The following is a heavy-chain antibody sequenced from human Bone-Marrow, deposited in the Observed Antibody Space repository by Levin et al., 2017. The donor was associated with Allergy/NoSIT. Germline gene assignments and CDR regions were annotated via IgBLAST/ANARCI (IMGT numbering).Heavy chain of an antibody. CDR1: GFTFSSYG. CDR3: GKGTYYYDSTGSTVDGGVDY. CDR2: MSYDGRNK. Sequence: GGSLRLSCAASGFTFSSYGMHWVRQAPGKGLEWVAVMSYDGRNKYYADSLKGRFTISRDKSKNTLYLQMNSLRAEDTAVYYCGKGTYYYDSTGSTVDGGVDYWGQGTLVTVSS. D-gene: IGHD3-22*01. V-gene: IGHV3-30*18. J-gene: IGHJ4*02.